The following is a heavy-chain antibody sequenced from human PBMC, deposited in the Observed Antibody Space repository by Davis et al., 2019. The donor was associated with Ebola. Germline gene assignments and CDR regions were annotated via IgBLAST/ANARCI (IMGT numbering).Heavy chain of an antibody. CDR2: IWYDGSNE. J-gene: IGHJ4*02. CDR3: ARSGYGDFDFDY. Sequence: GESLKISCTASGFTVSSYGMHWVRQAPGKGLEWVAIIWYDGSNEYYSDSVKGRFTISRDNSKNTLYLQMNSLRAEDTAVYYCARSGYGDFDFDYWGQGTLVTVSS. V-gene: IGHV3-33*01. D-gene: IGHD4-17*01. CDR1: GFTVSSYG.